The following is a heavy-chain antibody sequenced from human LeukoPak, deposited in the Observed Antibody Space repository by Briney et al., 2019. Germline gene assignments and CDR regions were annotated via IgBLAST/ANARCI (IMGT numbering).Heavy chain of an antibody. CDR1: GGTFSSYA. Sequence: SVKVSCKASGGTFSSYAISWVRQARGQGLEWMGRIIPIFGTANYAQKFQGRVTITTDESTSTAYMELSSLRSEDTAVYYCARDYYDRSGYQWLVDYWGQGTLVTVSS. CDR2: IIPIFGTA. D-gene: IGHD3-22*01. CDR3: ARDYYDRSGYQWLVDY. J-gene: IGHJ4*02. V-gene: IGHV1-69*05.